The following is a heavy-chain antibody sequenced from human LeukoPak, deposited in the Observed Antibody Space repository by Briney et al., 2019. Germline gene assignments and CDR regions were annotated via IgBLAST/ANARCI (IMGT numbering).Heavy chain of an antibody. CDR3: AKGMGTYYYYMDV. CDR2: ISGSGGST. Sequence: GGSLRLSCAASGFTFSSYAMNWVRQAPGKGLEWVSGISGSGGSTYYADSVKGRFTISRDNSKNTLYLQMNSLRAEDTAVYYCAKGMGTYYYYMDVWGNGTTVTVSS. D-gene: IGHD1-1*01. V-gene: IGHV3-23*01. J-gene: IGHJ6*03. CDR1: GFTFSSYA.